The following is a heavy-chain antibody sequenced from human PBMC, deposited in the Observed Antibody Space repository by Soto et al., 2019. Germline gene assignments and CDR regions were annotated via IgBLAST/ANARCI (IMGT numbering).Heavy chain of an antibody. CDR2: MNPNSGNT. CDR3: ARGQQLVFNYYYYYGMDV. CDR1: GYTFTSYD. J-gene: IGHJ6*02. D-gene: IGHD6-13*01. Sequence: ASVKVSCKASGYTFTSYDINWVRQAAGQGLEWMGWMNPNSGNTGYAQKFQGRVTMTRNTSISTAYMELSSLRSEDTAVYYCARGQQLVFNYYYYYGMDVWGQGTTVTVSS. V-gene: IGHV1-8*01.